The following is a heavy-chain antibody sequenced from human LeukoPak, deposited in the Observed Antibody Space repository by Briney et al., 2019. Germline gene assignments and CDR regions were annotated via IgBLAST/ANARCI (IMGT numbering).Heavy chain of an antibody. CDR3: AIVTVTTYFDY. V-gene: IGHV3-66*02. CDR1: GFTVSSYY. CDR2: IYRGGRI. D-gene: IGHD4-17*01. J-gene: IGHJ4*02. Sequence: PGGSLRLSCAASGFTVSSYYMSWVRQAPGKGLEWVSVIYRGGRIYYADSVKGRFTISRDNSKIPLYLQMTNQRPEDTAVCYCAIVTVTTYFDYWGQGTLVTVSS.